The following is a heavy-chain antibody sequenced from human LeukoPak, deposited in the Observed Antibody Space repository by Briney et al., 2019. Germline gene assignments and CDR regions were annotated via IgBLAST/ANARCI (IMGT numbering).Heavy chain of an antibody. V-gene: IGHV4-59*08. Sequence: SETLSLTCTVSGGSISGYYWSWIRQPPGKGLEWIGYLHYSGSTNYNPSLKSRVTISVDTSKNQFSLKLSSVTAADTAVYYCARLDDSSGYLHWGQGTLVTVSS. CDR3: ARLDDSSGYLH. CDR2: LHYSGST. J-gene: IGHJ4*02. CDR1: GGSISGYY. D-gene: IGHD3-22*01.